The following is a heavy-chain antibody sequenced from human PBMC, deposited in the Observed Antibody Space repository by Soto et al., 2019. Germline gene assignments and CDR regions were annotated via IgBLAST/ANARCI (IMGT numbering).Heavy chain of an antibody. CDR3: TTEWIVVVPAARYYYYYGMDV. D-gene: IGHD2-2*01. Sequence: GGSLRLSCAASGFTFSNAWMNWVRQAPGKGLEWVGRIKSKTDGGTTDDAAPVKGRFTISRDESKNTLYLKMNSLKTDDTAVYYCTTEWIVVVPAARYYYYYGMDVWGQGTTVTVSS. CDR1: GFTFSNAW. J-gene: IGHJ6*02. V-gene: IGHV3-15*07. CDR2: IKSKTDGGTT.